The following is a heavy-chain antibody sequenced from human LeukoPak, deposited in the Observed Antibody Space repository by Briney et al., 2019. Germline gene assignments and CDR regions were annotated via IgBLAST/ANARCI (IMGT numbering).Heavy chain of an antibody. Sequence: PGGSLRLSCAASGFTFSSYAMNWVRQAPGKGLEWVSAISGSGGSTYYADSVKGRFTISRDNSKNTLYLQMNSLRAEDTAVYYCAKTFGVVTQHADYWGQGTLVTVSS. J-gene: IGHJ4*02. CDR3: AKTFGVVTQHADY. CDR1: GFTFSSYA. V-gene: IGHV3-23*01. D-gene: IGHD3-3*01. CDR2: ISGSGGST.